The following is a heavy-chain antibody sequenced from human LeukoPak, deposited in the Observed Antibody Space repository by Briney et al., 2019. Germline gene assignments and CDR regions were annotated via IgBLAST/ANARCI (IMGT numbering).Heavy chain of an antibody. CDR3: ARGRYGSGSYSAESDAFDI. Sequence: GSLRLSCAASGFTFSSYDMHWVRQATGKGLEWVSAIGTAGDTYYPGSVKGRFTISRENAKNSLYLQMNSLRAGDTAVYYCARGRYGSGSYSAESDAFDIWGQGTMVTVSS. CDR1: GFTFSSYD. J-gene: IGHJ3*02. V-gene: IGHV3-13*01. D-gene: IGHD3-10*01. CDR2: IGTAGDT.